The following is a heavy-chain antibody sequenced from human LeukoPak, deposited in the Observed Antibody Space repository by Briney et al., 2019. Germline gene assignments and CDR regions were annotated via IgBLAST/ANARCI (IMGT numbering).Heavy chain of an antibody. CDR3: AKDLVVAAAWESFFDY. CDR1: GFTFRSKA. V-gene: IGHV3-23*01. CDR2: FSGSGGST. J-gene: IGHJ4*02. Sequence: GGSLRLSCAASGFTFRSKAMSWVGQVQGKGLGWVPAFSGSGGSTYYADSVKGRFTISRDNSKNTLYLQMNSLRAEDTAVYYCAKDLVVAAAWESFFDYWGQGTLVTVSS. D-gene: IGHD6-13*01.